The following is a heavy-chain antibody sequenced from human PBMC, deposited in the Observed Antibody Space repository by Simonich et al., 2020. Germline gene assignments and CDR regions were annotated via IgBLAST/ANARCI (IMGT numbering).Heavy chain of an antibody. CDR2: INPNRGGT. Sequence: QVQLVQSGAAVKKPGASVKVSCKASGYTFTGYYMHWVRQAPGKGLEGMERINPNRGGTNNAQKLQGSVTMTRDTSISTAYRELSRLRSDDTAVYYCARVRSSSWYWFDPWGQGTLVTVSS. CDR3: ARVRSSSWYWFDP. V-gene: IGHV1-2*06. J-gene: IGHJ5*02. D-gene: IGHD6-13*01. CDR1: GYTFTGYY.